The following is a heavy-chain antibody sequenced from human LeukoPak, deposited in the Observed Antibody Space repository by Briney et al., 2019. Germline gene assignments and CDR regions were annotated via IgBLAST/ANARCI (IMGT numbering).Heavy chain of an antibody. D-gene: IGHD5-12*01. CDR1: GHTFTGYY. CDR3: ARGGGYSGYDWAFGY. V-gene: IGHV1-2*02. Sequence: GASVKFSCKASGHTFTGYYMHWVRQAPGEGLEWMGWINPNSGGTNYAQKFQGRVTMTRDTSISTAYMELSRLRSDDTAVYYCARGGGYSGYDWAFGYWGQGTLVTVSS. CDR2: INPNSGGT. J-gene: IGHJ4*02.